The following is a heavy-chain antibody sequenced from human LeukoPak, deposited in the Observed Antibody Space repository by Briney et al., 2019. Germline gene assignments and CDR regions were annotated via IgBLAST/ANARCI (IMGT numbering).Heavy chain of an antibody. D-gene: IGHD5-12*01. J-gene: IGHJ4*02. CDR1: GYTFTTYG. CDR2: ISTYNGNT. V-gene: IGHV1-18*01. CDR3: ARGGLGYSGYASDY. Sequence: ASVKVSCKASGYTFTTYGINWVRRAPGQGLEWMGWISTYNGNTNYAQNIQGRVTMTTDTSTTTAYMELRSLRSDDTAVYYCARGGLGYSGYASDYWGQGTLVTVSS.